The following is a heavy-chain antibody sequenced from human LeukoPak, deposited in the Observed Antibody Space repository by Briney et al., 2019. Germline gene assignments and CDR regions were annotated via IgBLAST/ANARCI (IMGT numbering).Heavy chain of an antibody. CDR1: GYTFTGYY. V-gene: IGHV1-2*02. J-gene: IGHJ6*03. CDR2: INPNSGGT. D-gene: IGHD3-9*01. Sequence: ASVKVSCKASGYTFTGYYMHWVRQAPGQGLEWMGWINPNSGGTNYAQKFQGRVTMTRDTSISTVYMELSRLRSDDTAVYYCARDGAYYDILTGYLLDYYYMGVWGKGTTVTVSS. CDR3: ARDGAYYDILTGYLLDYYYMGV.